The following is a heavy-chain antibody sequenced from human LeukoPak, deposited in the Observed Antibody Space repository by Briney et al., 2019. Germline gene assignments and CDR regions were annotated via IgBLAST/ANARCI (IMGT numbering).Heavy chain of an antibody. J-gene: IGHJ6*03. CDR2: VYSGGRT. V-gene: IGHV3-53*01. CDR1: GFTFSSYS. Sequence: GGSLRLSCAASGFTFSSYSMSWVRQAPGKGLEWVAVVYSGGRTYYADSVKGRFTISRDNSKNTLYLQMNSLRAEDTAVYYCARVYYGSGSLHYYYYYMDVWGKGTTVTISS. D-gene: IGHD3-10*01. CDR3: ARVYYGSGSLHYYYYYMDV.